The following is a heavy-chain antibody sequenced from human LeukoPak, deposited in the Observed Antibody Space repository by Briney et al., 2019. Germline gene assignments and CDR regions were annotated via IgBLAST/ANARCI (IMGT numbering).Heavy chain of an antibody. CDR1: GCTFTSYA. V-gene: IGHV1-3*04. CDR2: INTGNGNT. Sequence: ASVKVSCKASGCTFTSYAMHWVRQAPGQRLEWMGWINTGNGNTKYSQKFQGRVTITRDTFASTAYMELSSLRSEDTAVYYCARDDVGSAGGYWGQGTLVTVSS. CDR3: ARDDVGSAGGY. J-gene: IGHJ4*02. D-gene: IGHD3-10*01.